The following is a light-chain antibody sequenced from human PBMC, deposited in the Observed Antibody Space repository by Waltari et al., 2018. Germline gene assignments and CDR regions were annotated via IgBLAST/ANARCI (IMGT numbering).Light chain of an antibody. J-gene: IGKJ2*03. CDR3: QQFSNYPMYS. CDR1: QSISNL. Sequence: DIQMTQSPSTLSAYVGDRVTITCRASQSISNLLAWYQQKPGKAPKLLIYKASSLESGVPPRFSGSGSGTEFTLTITSLQPADSATYSCQQFSNYPMYSFGQGTKLEIK. V-gene: IGKV1-5*03. CDR2: KAS.